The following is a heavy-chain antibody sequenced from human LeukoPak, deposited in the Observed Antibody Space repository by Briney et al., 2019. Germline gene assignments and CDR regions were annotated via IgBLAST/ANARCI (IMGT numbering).Heavy chain of an antibody. D-gene: IGHD4-17*01. CDR1: GFTFSSNS. V-gene: IGHV3-21*01. CDR3: ARTATTVTTIAFYFDY. Sequence: GGSLRLSCAASGFTFSSNSMNWVRQAPGKGLEWVSSISSSSNYIYYADSVKGRFTISRDNAKNSLSLQMNSLRAEDTAVYYCARTATTVTTIAFYFDYWGQGTLVTVSS. J-gene: IGHJ4*02. CDR2: ISSSSNYI.